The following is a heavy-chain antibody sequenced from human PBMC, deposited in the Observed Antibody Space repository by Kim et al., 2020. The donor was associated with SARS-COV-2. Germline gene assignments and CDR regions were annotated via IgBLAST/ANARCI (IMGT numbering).Heavy chain of an antibody. CDR2: ISSSAENT. J-gene: IGHJ4*02. Sequence: GGSLRLSCAASGFTFSSYAMTWVRRGQGKGLEWVSTISSSAENTYYADSVKGRFTFSRDNSKNTLDLQMNSLRAEDTAVYFCAKGRAAGVAALNYWGQGTLVTVSS. D-gene: IGHD6-13*01. V-gene: IGHV3-23*01. CDR1: GFTFSSYA. CDR3: AKGRAAGVAALNY.